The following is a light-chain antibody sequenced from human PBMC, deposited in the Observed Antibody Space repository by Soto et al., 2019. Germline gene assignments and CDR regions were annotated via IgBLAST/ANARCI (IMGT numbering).Light chain of an antibody. J-gene: IGKJ5*01. Sequence: EIVLTPSPATLSLSPGERANLSCRASQYVSSYLLWYQQKPGQAPRLLIFDASSRASGIPARFSGSGSGTDFTLTISSLEPEDVAVYFCQHRMNWPLTFGQGTRLEIK. V-gene: IGKV3-11*01. CDR2: DAS. CDR3: QHRMNWPLT. CDR1: QYVSSY.